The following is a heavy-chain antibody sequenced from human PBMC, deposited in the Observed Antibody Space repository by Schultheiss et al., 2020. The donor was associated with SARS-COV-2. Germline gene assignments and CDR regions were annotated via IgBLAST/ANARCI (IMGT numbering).Heavy chain of an antibody. D-gene: IGHD6-13*01. V-gene: IGHV4-34*01. J-gene: IGHJ6*03. CDR2: INHSGST. CDR3: ARLRQQLVRSYYYYYMDV. Sequence: SQTLSLTCAVYGGSFSGYYWSWIRQPPGKGLEWIGEINHSGSTNYNPSLKSRVTISVDTSKNQFSLKLSSVTAADTAVYYCARLRQQLVRSYYYYYMDVWGKGTTVTVSS. CDR1: GGSFSGYY.